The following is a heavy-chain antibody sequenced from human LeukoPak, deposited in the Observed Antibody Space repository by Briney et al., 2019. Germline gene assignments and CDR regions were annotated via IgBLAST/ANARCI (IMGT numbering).Heavy chain of an antibody. D-gene: IGHD1-26*01. V-gene: IGHV3-30*03. CDR3: ARNRGRGFDP. J-gene: IGHJ5*02. Sequence: PGGSLRLSCAASGFTFSNYGIHWVRQAPGKGLEWVAVISYDGNNKYYADSVKGRFTISRDNAKNSLYLQMNSLRAEDTAVYYCARNRGRGFDPWGQGTLVTVSS. CDR1: GFTFSNYG. CDR2: ISYDGNNK.